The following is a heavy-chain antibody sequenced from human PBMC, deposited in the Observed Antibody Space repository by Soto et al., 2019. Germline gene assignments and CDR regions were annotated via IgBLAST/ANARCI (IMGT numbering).Heavy chain of an antibody. CDR1: GFTFSSYS. V-gene: IGHV3-21*01. CDR2: ISSSSSYI. J-gene: IGHJ4*02. CDR3: ASLTKGYSYGTGPFWVY. Sequence: GGSLRLSCAASGFTFSSYSMNWVRQAPGKGLEWVSSISSSSSYIYYADSVKGRFTISRDNAKNSLYLQMNSLRAEDTAVYYCASLTKGYSYGTGPFWVYWGQGTLVTVSS. D-gene: IGHD5-18*01.